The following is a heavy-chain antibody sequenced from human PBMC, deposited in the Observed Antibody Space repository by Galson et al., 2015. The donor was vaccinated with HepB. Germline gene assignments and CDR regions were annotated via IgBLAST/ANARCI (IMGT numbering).Heavy chain of an antibody. V-gene: IGHV3-30*04. J-gene: IGHJ4*02. CDR2: ISYDGSNK. Sequence: SLRLSCAASGFTFSSYAMHWVRQAPGKGLEWVAVISYDGSNKYYADSVKGRFTISRDNSKNTLYLQMNSLRAEDTAVYYCARDASAGFGELPGGETDYWGQGTLVTVSS. D-gene: IGHD3-10*01. CDR3: ARDASAGFGELPGGETDY. CDR1: GFTFSSYA.